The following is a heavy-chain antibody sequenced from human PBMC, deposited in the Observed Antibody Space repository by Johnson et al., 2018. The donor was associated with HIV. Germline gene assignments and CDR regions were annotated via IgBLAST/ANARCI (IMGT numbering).Heavy chain of an antibody. J-gene: IGHJ3*02. V-gene: IGHV3-20*04. CDR3: ARACRDGYTCDAFDI. Sequence: VQLVESGGGVVRPGGSLRLSCAASEFTFNDYGMSWVRQAPGKGLEWVSGINWNGGSTGYADSVKGRFTISRDNSKNTRYLQMNSLRAEDTAVYYCARACRDGYTCDAFDIWGQGTMVTVSS. CDR1: EFTFNDYG. D-gene: IGHD5-24*01. CDR2: INWNGGST.